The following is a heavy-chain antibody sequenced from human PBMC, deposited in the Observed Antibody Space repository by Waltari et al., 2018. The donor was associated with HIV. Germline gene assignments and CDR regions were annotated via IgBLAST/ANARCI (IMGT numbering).Heavy chain of an antibody. J-gene: IGHJ3*02. CDR1: GFTFSSYW. V-gene: IGHV3-74*01. CDR3: ARGLGRGYDAFDI. D-gene: IGHD3-16*01. CDR2: INSDGSST. Sequence: EVQLVESGGGLVQPGGSLRLSCVASGFTFSSYWMHWVRQAPGKGLVWVSRINSDGSSTSYADSVKGRFTISRDNAKNTLYLQMNSLRAEDTAVYYCARGLGRGYDAFDIWGQGTMVTVSS.